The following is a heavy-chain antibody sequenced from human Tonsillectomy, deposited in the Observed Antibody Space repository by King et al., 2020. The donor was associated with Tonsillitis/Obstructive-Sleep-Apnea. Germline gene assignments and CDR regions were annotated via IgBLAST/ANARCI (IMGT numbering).Heavy chain of an antibody. Sequence: VQLQESGPGLVKPSETLSLTCTVSGGSISSSSYYWGWIRQPPGKGLEWIGSIYYSGSTYYNPSLKSRVTISVDTSKNQFSLKLSSVTAADTAVYYCARRVPYYYYYMDGWGKGTTVTVSS. J-gene: IGHJ6*03. CDR1: GGSISSSSYY. V-gene: IGHV4-39*01. CDR3: ARRVPYYYYYMDG. CDR2: IYYSGST.